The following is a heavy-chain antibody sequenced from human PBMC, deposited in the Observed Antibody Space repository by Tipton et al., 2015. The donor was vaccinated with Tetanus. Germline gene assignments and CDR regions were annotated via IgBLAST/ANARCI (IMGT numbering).Heavy chain of an antibody. J-gene: IGHJ4*02. CDR1: GYIFNNYW. CDR2: IYPGDSDT. CDR3: ARAHCSDGVCNFDS. D-gene: IGHD2-8*01. Sequence: QLVQSGGEVKKPGESLKISCKGSGYIFNNYWIGWVRQMPGKGLEWMGIIYPGDSDTRYSPPFQGQVTISVDKSISTAYLQWSSLKASDTSMFYCARAHCSDGVCNFDSWGQGALATVAS. V-gene: IGHV5-51*01.